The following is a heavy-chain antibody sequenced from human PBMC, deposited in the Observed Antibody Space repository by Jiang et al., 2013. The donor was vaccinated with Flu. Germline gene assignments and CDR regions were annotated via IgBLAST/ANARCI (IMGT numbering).Heavy chain of an antibody. D-gene: IGHD3-9*01. J-gene: IGHJ4*02. CDR3: ARIYYDVLPRGVKLFDS. CDR2: VHHSGST. Sequence: GSGLVKPSETLSLNCTVSGGSITSYSWSWIRQPPGKGLEWIGYVHHSGSTNYKPSLKSRLTISIDPSKKHFSLRLTSVTAADTAMYYCARIYYDVLPRGVKLFDSWGQGTLVTVSS. V-gene: IGHV4-59*01. CDR1: GGSITSYS.